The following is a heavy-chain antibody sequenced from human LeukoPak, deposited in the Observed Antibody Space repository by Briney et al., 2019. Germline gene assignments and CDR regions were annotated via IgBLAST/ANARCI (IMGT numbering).Heavy chain of an antibody. Sequence: SETLSLTCAVYGGSFSGYYWSWIRQPPGKGLEWIGEINHSGSTNYNPSLKSRVTISVDTSKNQFSLKLSSVTAADTAVYYCARVSTSWGWFDPWGQGTLVTVSS. CDR1: GGSFSGYY. V-gene: IGHV4-34*01. J-gene: IGHJ5*02. CDR2: INHSGST. CDR3: ARVSTSWGWFDP. D-gene: IGHD2-2*01.